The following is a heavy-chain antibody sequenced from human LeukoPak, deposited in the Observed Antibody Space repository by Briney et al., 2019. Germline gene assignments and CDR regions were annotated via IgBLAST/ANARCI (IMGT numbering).Heavy chain of an antibody. CDR3: ARVAWDGYSFGY. CDR2: INPSGGST. Sequence: ASVKVSCKASGYTFANYYMHWVRQAPGQGLEWMGIINPSGGSTSYAQKFQGRVTMTRDTSTSTVYMELSSLRSEDTAVYYCARVAWDGYSFGYWGQGTLVTVSS. D-gene: IGHD5-24*01. V-gene: IGHV1-46*01. J-gene: IGHJ4*02. CDR1: GYTFANYY.